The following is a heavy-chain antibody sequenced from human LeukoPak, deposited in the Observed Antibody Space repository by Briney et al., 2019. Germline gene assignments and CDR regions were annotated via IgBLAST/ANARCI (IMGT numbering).Heavy chain of an antibody. V-gene: IGHV4-34*01. Sequence: PSETLSLTCAVYGGSFSGYYWSWIRQPPGKGLEWIGEINHSGSTNYNPSLKSRVTISVDTSKNQFSLKLSSVTAADTAVYYCARHGIAARLEFDYWGQGTLVTVSS. CDR3: ARHGIAARLEFDY. CDR1: GGSFSGYY. CDR2: INHSGST. J-gene: IGHJ4*02. D-gene: IGHD6-6*01.